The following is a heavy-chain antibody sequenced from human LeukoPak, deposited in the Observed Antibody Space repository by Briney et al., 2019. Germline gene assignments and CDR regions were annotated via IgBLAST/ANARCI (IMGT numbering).Heavy chain of an antibody. V-gene: IGHV4-61*02. D-gene: IGHD2-21*01. J-gene: IGHJ3*02. CDR2: IYTSGST. CDR1: GGSISSGSYY. Sequence: PSETLSLTCTASGGSISSGSYYCSWIRQPAGKGLEWIGRIYTSGSTNYNPSLKSRVTISVDTSKNQFSLKLSSVTAADTAVYYCARAPSPLVAFDIWGQGTMVTVSS. CDR3: ARAPSPLVAFDI.